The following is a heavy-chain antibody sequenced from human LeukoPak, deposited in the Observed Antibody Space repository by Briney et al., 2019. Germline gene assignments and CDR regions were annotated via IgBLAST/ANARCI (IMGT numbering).Heavy chain of an antibody. CDR1: GGTFSSYT. CDR3: ALTTVVTRIDY. D-gene: IGHD4-23*01. V-gene: IGHV1-69*02. CDR2: IIPILGIA. Sequence: ASVKVSCKASGGTFSSYTISWVRQAPGQGLEWMGRIIPILGIANYAQKFQGRVTITADKSTSTAYMELSSLRSEDTVVYYCALTTVVTRIDYWGQGTLVTVSS. J-gene: IGHJ4*02.